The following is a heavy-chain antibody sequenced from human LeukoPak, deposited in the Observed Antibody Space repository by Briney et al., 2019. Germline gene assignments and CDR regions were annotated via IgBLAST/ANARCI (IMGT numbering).Heavy chain of an antibody. Sequence: GGSLRLSSAASGFTFSSYAMSWVRQAPGKGLEWVSAISGSGGSTYYADPVKGRFTISRDNSKNTLYLQMTSLRAEDTAVYYCASQGYSSSADYWGQGTLVTVSS. CDR1: GFTFSSYA. CDR2: ISGSGGST. J-gene: IGHJ4*02. D-gene: IGHD6-6*01. V-gene: IGHV3-23*01. CDR3: ASQGYSSSADY.